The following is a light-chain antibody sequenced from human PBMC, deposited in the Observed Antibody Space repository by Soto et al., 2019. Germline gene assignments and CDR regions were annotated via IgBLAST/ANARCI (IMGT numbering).Light chain of an antibody. CDR2: KAS. Sequence: DIQMTQSPSTLSASVGDRVTITCRASQSISSWLAWYQQKPGKAPKLLIYKASSLESGVPSTFSGSGSGTEFTLTISSLQPDDSATYYCQQYNSYPLTVGQGTKVEI. CDR1: QSISSW. CDR3: QQYNSYPLT. J-gene: IGKJ1*01. V-gene: IGKV1-5*03.